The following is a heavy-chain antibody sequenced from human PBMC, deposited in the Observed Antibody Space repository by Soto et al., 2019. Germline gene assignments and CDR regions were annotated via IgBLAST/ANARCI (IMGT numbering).Heavy chain of an antibody. CDR3: ARGGNGSYNWNYRFDY. D-gene: IGHD1-7*01. V-gene: IGHV3-30-3*01. CDR2: ISYDGSNK. Sequence: GGSLTLSCAASEFTFSKYAMHWVRQAPGKGLEWVAVISYDGSNKYSADSVKGRFTISRDNSKNTLYLQMNSLRPEDTAVYYCARGGNGSYNWNYRFDYWDPGTLVTVSS. J-gene: IGHJ4*02. CDR1: EFTFSKYA.